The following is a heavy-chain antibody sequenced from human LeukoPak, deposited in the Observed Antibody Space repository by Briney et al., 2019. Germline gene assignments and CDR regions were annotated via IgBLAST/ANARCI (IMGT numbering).Heavy chain of an antibody. CDR2: ISRSSSII. J-gene: IGHJ6*03. CDR3: AKDPSTLGGVPYYMDV. D-gene: IGHD3-10*01. Sequence: PGGSLRLSCAASGFIFSDYYMSWFRRAPGKGLEWVSYISRSSSIIYYADSVKGRFTISRDNSKNTLYLQMNSLRAEDTAVYYCAKDPSTLGGVPYYMDVWGKGTTVTVSS. V-gene: IGHV3-11*04. CDR1: GFIFSDYY.